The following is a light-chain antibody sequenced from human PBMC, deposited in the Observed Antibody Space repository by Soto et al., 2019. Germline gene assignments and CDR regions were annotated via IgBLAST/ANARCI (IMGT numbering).Light chain of an antibody. CDR3: QQYGGSPYT. CDR1: QSVAANY. V-gene: IGKV3-20*01. J-gene: IGKJ2*01. Sequence: EIVLTQSPGSLSLSPGERATLSCRASQSVAANYLPWYQQKPGRAPRLLIYGAFNRATDIADRFSGSGSGTDFTLTISRLEPEDFAVYYCQQYGGSPYTFGPGTKLEIK. CDR2: GAF.